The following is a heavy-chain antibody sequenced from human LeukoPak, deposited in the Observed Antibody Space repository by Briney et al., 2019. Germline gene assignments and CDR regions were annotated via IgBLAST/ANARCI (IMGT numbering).Heavy chain of an antibody. V-gene: IGHV1-2*02. CDR3: ARDGRGYGYSSLCWFDP. Sequence: ASVKVSCKASGYTFTGYYMHWVRQAPGQGLEWMGWINPNSGGTNYAQKFQGRVTMTRDTSISTAYMELSRLRSDDTAVYYCARDGRGYGYSSLCWFDPWGQGTLVTVSS. CDR2: INPNSGGT. CDR1: GYTFTGYY. D-gene: IGHD6-13*01. J-gene: IGHJ5*02.